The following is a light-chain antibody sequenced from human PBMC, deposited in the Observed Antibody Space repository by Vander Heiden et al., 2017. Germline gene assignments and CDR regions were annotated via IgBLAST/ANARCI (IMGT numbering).Light chain of an antibody. CDR2: SAT. V-gene: IGKV4-1*01. CDR3: QQYNRTPYT. J-gene: IGKJ2*01. Sequence: DIVMTQSPDSLAVCLGERATINCTSSQSVLYSYNKQNSSASYQQKPAQPPKWLTDSATTGNARLPNRIGGRWSRAYFTLTISSLQAEDVADYCCQQYNRTPYTFGQGTKLEIK. CDR1: QSVLYSYNKQNS.